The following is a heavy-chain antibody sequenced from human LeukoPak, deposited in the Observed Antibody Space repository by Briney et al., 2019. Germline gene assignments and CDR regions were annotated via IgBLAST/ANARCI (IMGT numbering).Heavy chain of an antibody. D-gene: IGHD4-17*01. CDR3: ARGPPPSERLDYEWDDYYGMDV. J-gene: IGHJ6*02. V-gene: IGHV4-34*01. CDR2: INHSGST. Sequence: PSETLSLTCAVYGGSFSGYYWSWIRQPPGKGLEWIGEINHSGSTNYNPSLKSRVTISVDTSKNQFSLKLSSVTAADTAVYYCARGPPPSERLDYEWDDYYGMDVWGQGTTVTVSS. CDR1: GGSFSGYY.